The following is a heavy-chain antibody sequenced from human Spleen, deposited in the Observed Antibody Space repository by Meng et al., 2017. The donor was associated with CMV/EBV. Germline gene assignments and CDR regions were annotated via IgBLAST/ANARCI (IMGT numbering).Heavy chain of an antibody. J-gene: IGHJ4*01. Sequence: GGSLRLSCAASGFTFDIYGLHWARQAPGKGLEWVAFIRYDGSSTYSSDSVKGRFTISRDNAKNSLYLQMNSLRAEDTALYYCARSRGYSSSTHDFDFWGHGTRVTVSS. CDR3: ARSRGYSSSTHDFDF. V-gene: IGHV3-30*02. CDR1: GFTFDIYG. D-gene: IGHD6-6*01. CDR2: IRYDGSST.